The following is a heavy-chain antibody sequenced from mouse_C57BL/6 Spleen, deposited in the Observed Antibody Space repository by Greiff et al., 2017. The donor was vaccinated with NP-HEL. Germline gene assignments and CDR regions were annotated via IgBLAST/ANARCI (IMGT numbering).Heavy chain of an antibody. CDR2: IYPCDSDT. V-gene: IGHV1-80*01. J-gene: IGHJ4*01. D-gene: IGHD1-1*01. CDR3: ARSPTVVAMDY. CDR1: GYAFSSYW. Sequence: QVQLQQSGAELVKPGASVKISCKASGYAFSSYWMNWVKQRPGKGLEWIGQIYPCDSDTNYNGKFKVKATLTADKSSSTAYMQLSSLTSEDSAVYVCARSPTVVAMDYWGQGTSVTVSS.